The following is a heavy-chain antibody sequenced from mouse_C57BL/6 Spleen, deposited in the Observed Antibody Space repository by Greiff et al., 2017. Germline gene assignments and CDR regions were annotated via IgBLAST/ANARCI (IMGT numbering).Heavy chain of an antibody. J-gene: IGHJ2*01. Sequence: VTLMESGPELVKPGASVKISCKASGYAFSSSWMNWVKQRPGKGLEWIGRIYPGDGDTNYNGKFKGKATLTADKSSSTAYMQLSSLTSEDSAVYFCARSNGDGADYWGQGTTLTVSS. V-gene: IGHV1-82*01. CDR1: GYAFSSSW. D-gene: IGHD4-1*01. CDR2: IYPGDGDT. CDR3: ARSNGDGADY.